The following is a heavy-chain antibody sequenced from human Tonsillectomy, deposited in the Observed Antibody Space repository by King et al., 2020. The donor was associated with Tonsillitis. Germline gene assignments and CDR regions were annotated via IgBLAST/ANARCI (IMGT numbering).Heavy chain of an antibody. V-gene: IGHV5-51*01. CDR2: IYPGDSDT. Sequence: VQLVESGAEVKKPGESLKISCKGSGYRFTTYWIGWVRQMPGKGLEWMGIIYPGDSDTRYSPSFQVQVTISVDKSISTAYLQWSSLKASDTAMYYCARPSTSINYFDYWGQGTLVTVSS. D-gene: IGHD2-2*01. J-gene: IGHJ4*02. CDR3: ARPSTSINYFDY. CDR1: GYRFTTYW.